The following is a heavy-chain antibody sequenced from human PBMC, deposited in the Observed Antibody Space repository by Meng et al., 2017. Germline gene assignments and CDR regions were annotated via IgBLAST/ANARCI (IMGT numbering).Heavy chain of an antibody. CDR2: IIPIFGTA. CDR3: ARGVGYGGNSLYFDY. J-gene: IGHJ4*02. CDR1: GGTVSSYA. Sequence: LGPSVAEVKKRGSSGTVSCKAAGGTVSSYAISWGRRAPGQGLEWMGGIIPIFGTANYAQKFQGRVTITADKSTSTAYMELSSLRSEDTAVYYCARGVGYGGNSLYFDYWGQGTLVTVSS. V-gene: IGHV1-69*06. D-gene: IGHD4-23*01.